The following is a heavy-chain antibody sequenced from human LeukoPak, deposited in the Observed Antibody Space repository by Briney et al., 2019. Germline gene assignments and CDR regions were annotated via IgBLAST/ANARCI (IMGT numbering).Heavy chain of an antibody. Sequence: GGSLRLSCAASGFTFSDYYMSWIRQAPGKGLEWVSYISSSSSYTNYADSVKGRFTISRDNAKNSLYLQMNSLRAEDTAVYYCARNRVVVPAAPWGQGTLVTVSS. CDR3: ARNRVVVPAAP. CDR2: ISSSSSYT. V-gene: IGHV3-11*03. CDR1: GFTFSDYY. D-gene: IGHD2-2*01. J-gene: IGHJ5*02.